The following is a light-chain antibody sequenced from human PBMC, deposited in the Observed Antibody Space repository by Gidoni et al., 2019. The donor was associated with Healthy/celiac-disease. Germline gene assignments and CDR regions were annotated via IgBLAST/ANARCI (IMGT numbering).Light chain of an antibody. CDR1: QSVSSY. J-gene: IGKJ1*01. CDR3: QQRSNWPPVT. V-gene: IGKV3-11*01. CDR2: DAS. Sequence: DIVFTQSPATLSLSPGERATLSCRASQSVSSYLDWYQQKPGQAPRLLIYDASNRATGIPARFSGSGSGTDFTLTISSLEPEDFAVYYCQQRSNWPPVTFGQGTKVEIK.